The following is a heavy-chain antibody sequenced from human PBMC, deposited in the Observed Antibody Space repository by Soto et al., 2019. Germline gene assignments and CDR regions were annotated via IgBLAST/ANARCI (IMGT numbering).Heavy chain of an antibody. V-gene: IGHV6-1*01. CDR3: TRDLAVGSSYYFDY. CDR2: TYYRSKWYN. CDR1: GDRVSTCSAA. Sequence: PTRSLACAISGDRVSTCSAAWNLIRQSPSRGLEGLGRTYYRSKWYNDYAVSVKSRITINPDTSQHQFSLQLHSVTPEHTAVYYCTRDLAVGSSYYFDYWGQGTLVTVSS. J-gene: IGHJ4*02. D-gene: IGHD1-26*01.